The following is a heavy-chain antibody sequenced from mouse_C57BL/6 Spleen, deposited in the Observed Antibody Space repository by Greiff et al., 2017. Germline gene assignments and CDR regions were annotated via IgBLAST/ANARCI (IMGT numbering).Heavy chain of an antibody. J-gene: IGHJ4*01. CDR2: INPNNGGT. Sequence: EVQLQQSGPELVKPGASVKIPCKASGYTFTDYNMDWVKQSHGKSLEWIGDINPNNGGTIYNQKFKGKATLTVDKSSSTAYMELRSLTSEDTAVYYCARRGGNLLYYAMDYWGQGTSVTVSS. V-gene: IGHV1-18*01. D-gene: IGHD2-1*01. CDR3: ARRGGNLLYYAMDY. CDR1: GYTFTDYN.